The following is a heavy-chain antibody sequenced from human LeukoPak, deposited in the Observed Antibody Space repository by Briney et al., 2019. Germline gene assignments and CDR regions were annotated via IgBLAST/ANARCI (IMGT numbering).Heavy chain of an antibody. CDR2: INPNSGGT. CDR3: ARARDKRAYYFDY. J-gene: IGHJ4*02. CDR1: GFIFTKYG. Sequence: ASVKVSCKASGFIFTKYGISWVRQAPGQGLEWMGWINPNSGGTNYAQKFQGRVTMTRDTSISTAYMELSRLRSDDTAVYYCARARDKRAYYFDYWGQGTLVTVSS. V-gene: IGHV1-2*02.